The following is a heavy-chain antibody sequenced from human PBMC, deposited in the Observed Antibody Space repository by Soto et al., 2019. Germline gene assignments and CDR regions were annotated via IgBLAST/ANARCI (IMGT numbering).Heavy chain of an antibody. Sequence: QVQLQESGPGLVKPSQTLSLTCTVSGGSISSGGYYWSWIRQHPGKGLEWIGYIYYSGSTYFNRSLKSRVTIPVDKSKHQLALKLSYVTAAGTAVYYCSRCVGATSFDYWSKGTLVTVSS. D-gene: IGHD1-26*01. CDR1: GGSISSGGYY. V-gene: IGHV4-31*03. J-gene: IGHJ4*02. CDR2: IYYSGST. CDR3: SRCVGATSFDY.